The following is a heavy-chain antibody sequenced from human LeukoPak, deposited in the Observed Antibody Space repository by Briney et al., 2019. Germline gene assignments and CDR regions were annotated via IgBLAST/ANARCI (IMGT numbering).Heavy chain of an antibody. V-gene: IGHV3-15*01. CDR3: TTGTWIQLWLPDY. D-gene: IGHD5-18*01. Sequence: PGGSLRLSCAASGFTFSNACMSWVRQAPGKGLEWVGHIKSKTDGGTTDFAAPVKGRFTISRDDSENTLFLQMNSLKTEDTAAYYCTTGTWIQLWLPDYWGQGTLVTVSS. CDR1: GFTFSNAC. CDR2: IKSKTDGGTT. J-gene: IGHJ4*02.